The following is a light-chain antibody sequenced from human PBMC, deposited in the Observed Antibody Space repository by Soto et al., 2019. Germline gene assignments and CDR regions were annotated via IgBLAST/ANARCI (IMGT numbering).Light chain of an antibody. CDR1: QNINTW. J-gene: IGKJ1*01. Sequence: DIQMTQSPSTLSASVGDRITITCRASQNINTWLAWYQQIPGEAPKLLIYDGSTLERGVPLRFSGSGSGTELTLTISSLQPEDFVTFYCQQYKTYSRSFRQGT. V-gene: IGKV1-5*03. CDR3: QQYKTYSRS. CDR2: DGS.